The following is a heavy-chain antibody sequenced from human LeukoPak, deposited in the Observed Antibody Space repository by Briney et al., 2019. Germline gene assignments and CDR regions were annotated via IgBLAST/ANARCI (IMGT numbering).Heavy chain of an antibody. CDR2: IIPLFGTA. CDR1: GGTFISYA. Sequence: SVKVSCKASGGTFISYAISWVRQAPGQGLEWMGGIIPLFGTANYAQKFQGRVTITADKSTSTAYMELSSLRSEDTAVYYCARGPVMIAAARGAFDIWGQGTMVTVSS. V-gene: IGHV1-69*06. D-gene: IGHD6-13*01. CDR3: ARGPVMIAAARGAFDI. J-gene: IGHJ3*02.